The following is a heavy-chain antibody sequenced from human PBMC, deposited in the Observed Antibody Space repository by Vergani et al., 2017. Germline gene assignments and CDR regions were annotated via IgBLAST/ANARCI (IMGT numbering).Heavy chain of an antibody. CDR1: GFTFSSYA. J-gene: IGHJ1*01. V-gene: IGHV3-30-3*01. Sequence: QVQLVESGGGVVQPGRSLRLYCAASGFTFSSYAMHWVRQAPGNGLEWVAVISYDGSNKYYADSVKGRFTISRDNSKNTLYLQMNSLRAEDTAVYYCASDSSGWYAAPEYYFQHWGQGTLVTVSS. CDR3: ASDSSGWYAAPEYYFQH. CDR2: ISYDGSNK. D-gene: IGHD6-19*01.